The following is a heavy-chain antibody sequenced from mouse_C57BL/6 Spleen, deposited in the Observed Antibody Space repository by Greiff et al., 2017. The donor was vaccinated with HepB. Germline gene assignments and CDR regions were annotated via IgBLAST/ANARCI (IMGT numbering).Heavy chain of an antibody. V-gene: IGHV1-54*01. CDR2: IIPGSGGT. J-gene: IGHJ2*01. Sequence: QVQLQQSGAELVRPGTSVKVSCKASGYAFTNYLIEWVKQRPGQGLEWIGVIIPGSGGTTYNEKFKGKATMSADKSSSTAYMQLSSLTSEDSAVYFCAITPSYYFDYWGQGTTLTVSS. CDR3: AITPSYYFDY. CDR1: GYAFTNYL.